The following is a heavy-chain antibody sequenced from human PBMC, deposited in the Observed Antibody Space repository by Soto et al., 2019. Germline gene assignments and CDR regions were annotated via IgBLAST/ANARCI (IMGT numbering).Heavy chain of an antibody. Sequence: EVQVVESGGGLVQPGRSLRLSCAASGLSFDDYAMHWVRQAPGKGLEWVSGISWNSGTIGYADSLKGRFTISRDNAKNSLYLQMNSLRAEDTALYYCAKSTGGTANGMGVWGQGTTVTVSS. J-gene: IGHJ6*02. D-gene: IGHD2-8*02. V-gene: IGHV3-9*01. CDR1: GLSFDDYA. CDR3: AKSTGGTANGMGV. CDR2: ISWNSGTI.